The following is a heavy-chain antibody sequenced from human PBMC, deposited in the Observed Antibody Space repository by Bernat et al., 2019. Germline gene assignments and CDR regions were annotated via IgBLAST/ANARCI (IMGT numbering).Heavy chain of an antibody. CDR1: GFTFSSYG. V-gene: IGHV3-33*01. CDR2: IWYDGSNK. J-gene: IGHJ4*02. CDR3: ARTEVTTSPFDY. D-gene: IGHD4-17*01. Sequence: QVQLVESGGGVVQPGRSLRLSCAASGFTFSSYGMHWVRQAPGKGLEWVAVIWYDGSNKYYADSVKGRFTISRDNSKNTLYLRMNSLRAEDTAVYYCARTEVTTSPFDYWGQGTLVTVSS.